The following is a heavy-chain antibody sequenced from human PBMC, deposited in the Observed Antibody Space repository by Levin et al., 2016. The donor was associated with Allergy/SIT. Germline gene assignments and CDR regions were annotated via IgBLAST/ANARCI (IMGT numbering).Heavy chain of an antibody. D-gene: IGHD3-3*01. Sequence: ASVKVSCKASGGTFSSYTISWVRQAPGQGLEWMGWISAYNGNTNYAQKLQGRVTMTTDTSTSTAYMELRSLRSEDTAVYYCSVGGYYLFDYWGQGTLVTVSS. V-gene: IGHV1-18*01. CDR2: ISAYNGNT. J-gene: IGHJ4*02. CDR1: GGTFSSYT. CDR3: SVGGYYLFDY.